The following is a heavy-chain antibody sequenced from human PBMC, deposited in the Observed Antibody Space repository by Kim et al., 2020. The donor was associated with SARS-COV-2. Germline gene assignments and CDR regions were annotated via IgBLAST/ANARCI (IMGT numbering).Heavy chain of an antibody. CDR1: GFTFSSYW. Sequence: GGSLRLSCAASGFTFSSYWMHWVRQAPVKGLVWVSRINSDGGTTSYADSVKGRFTISRDNAMCTLYLQMNSLRAEDTAVYYCASRRYTGTYHCFDYWGQGTLGTVSS. CDR2: INSDGGTT. CDR3: ASRRYTGTYHCFDY. V-gene: IGHV3-74*01. J-gene: IGHJ4*02. D-gene: IGHD1-26*01.